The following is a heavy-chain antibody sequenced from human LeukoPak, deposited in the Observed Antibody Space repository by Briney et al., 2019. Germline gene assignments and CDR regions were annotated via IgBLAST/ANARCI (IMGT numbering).Heavy chain of an antibody. D-gene: IGHD2-21*02. J-gene: IGHJ2*01. Sequence: GGSLRLSCAASGFTFDDYAMYWVRQAPGKGLEWVSGISYNSDTIAYADSVKGRFTISRDNAKNSLYLQMNSLRAEDTALYYCAKDYCGGDCYSGWYFDLWGRGTLVTVSP. CDR2: ISYNSDTI. CDR1: GFTFDDYA. V-gene: IGHV3-9*01. CDR3: AKDYCGGDCYSGWYFDL.